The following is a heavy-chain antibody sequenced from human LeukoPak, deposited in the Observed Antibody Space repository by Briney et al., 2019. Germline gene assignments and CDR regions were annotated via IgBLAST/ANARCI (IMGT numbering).Heavy chain of an antibody. CDR2: IIPILGIA. J-gene: IGHJ5*02. Sequence: SVKVSCKASGGTFSSYAISWVRQAPGQGLEWMGRIIPILGIANYAQKFQGRVTIAADKSTSTAYMELSSLRSEDTAVYYCARDRYCSGGSCYSINWFDPWGQGTLVTVSS. D-gene: IGHD2-15*01. V-gene: IGHV1-69*04. CDR1: GGTFSSYA. CDR3: ARDRYCSGGSCYSINWFDP.